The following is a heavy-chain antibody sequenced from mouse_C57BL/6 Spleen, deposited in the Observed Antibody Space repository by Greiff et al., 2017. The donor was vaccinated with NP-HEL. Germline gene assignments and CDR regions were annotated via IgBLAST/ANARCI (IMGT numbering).Heavy chain of an antibody. J-gene: IGHJ3*01. CDR1: GFTFSSYG. D-gene: IGHD1-1*01. CDR2: ISSGGSYT. V-gene: IGHV5-6*01. CDR3: ARLYYGSILAWFAY. Sequence: EVQLVESGGDLVKPGGSLKLSCAASGFTFSSYGMSWVRQTPDKRLEWVATISSGGSYTYYPDSVKGRFTISRDNAKNTLYLQMSSLKSEDTAMYYCARLYYGSILAWFAYWGQGTLVTVSA.